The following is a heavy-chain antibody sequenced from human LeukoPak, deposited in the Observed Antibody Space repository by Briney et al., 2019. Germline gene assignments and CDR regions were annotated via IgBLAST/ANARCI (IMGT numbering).Heavy chain of an antibody. D-gene: IGHD3-22*01. CDR1: GFTVSSNY. CDR3: ARVLDSSGYYNWFDP. CDR2: IYSGGST. J-gene: IGHJ5*02. V-gene: IGHV3-53*04. Sequence: GGSLRLSCAASGFTVSSNYMSWVRQAPGKGLEWVSVIYSGGSTYYADSVKGRFTISIHNSKNTLYLQMNSLRAEDTAVYYCARVLDSSGYYNWFDPWGQGTLVTVSS.